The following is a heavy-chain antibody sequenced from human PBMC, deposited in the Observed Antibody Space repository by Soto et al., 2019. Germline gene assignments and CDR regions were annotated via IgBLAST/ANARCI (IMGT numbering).Heavy chain of an antibody. CDR3: ARDRWDTAMVSVDY. CDR2: IWYDGSNK. V-gene: IGHV3-33*01. J-gene: IGHJ4*02. Sequence: QVQLVESGGGVVQPGRSLRLSCAASGFTFSSYGMHWVRQAPGKGLEWVAVIWYDGSNKYYADSVKGRFTISRDNSKNTLYLQMNSRRAEDTAVYYCARDRWDTAMVSVDYGGQGTLVTVSS. D-gene: IGHD5-18*01. CDR1: GFTFSSYG.